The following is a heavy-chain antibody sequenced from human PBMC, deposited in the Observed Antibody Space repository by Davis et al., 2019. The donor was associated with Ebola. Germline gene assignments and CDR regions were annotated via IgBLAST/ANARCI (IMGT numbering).Heavy chain of an antibody. Sequence: GGSLRLSCAASGFTFSDYYMSWIRQAPGKGLEWVSYISGGGRTIYYADSVKGRFTISRDNSKSTLYLQMNSLRAEDTATYFCAKSADLESWGQGTLVTVSS. CDR3: AKSADLES. CDR1: GFTFSDYY. V-gene: IGHV3-11*01. CDR2: ISGGGRTI. J-gene: IGHJ4*02.